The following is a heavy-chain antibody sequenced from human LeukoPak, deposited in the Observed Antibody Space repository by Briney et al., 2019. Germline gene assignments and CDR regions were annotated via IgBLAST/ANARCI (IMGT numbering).Heavy chain of an antibody. CDR3: ARYDYSSSYDY. D-gene: IGHD6-13*01. CDR2: ISSSGSTI. V-gene: IGHV3-11*01. Sequence: PGGSLRLSCAASGFTFSSYAMSWIRQAPGKGLEWVSYISSSGSTIYYADSVKGRFTISRDNAKNSLYLQMNSLRAEDTAVYYCARYDYSSSYDYWGQGTLVTVSS. CDR1: GFTFSSYA. J-gene: IGHJ4*02.